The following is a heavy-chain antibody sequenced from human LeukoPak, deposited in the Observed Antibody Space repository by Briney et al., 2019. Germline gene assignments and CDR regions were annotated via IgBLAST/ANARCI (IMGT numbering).Heavy chain of an antibody. J-gene: IGHJ5*02. Sequence: GRSLRLSCAASGFTFSSYGMHWVRQAPGKGLEWVAVISYDGSNKYYAGSVKGRFTISRDNSKNTLYLQMNSLRAEDTAVYYCAKDWGRGVNWFDPWGQGTLVTVSS. D-gene: IGHD3-10*01. CDR1: GFTFSSYG. CDR2: ISYDGSNK. V-gene: IGHV3-30*18. CDR3: AKDWGRGVNWFDP.